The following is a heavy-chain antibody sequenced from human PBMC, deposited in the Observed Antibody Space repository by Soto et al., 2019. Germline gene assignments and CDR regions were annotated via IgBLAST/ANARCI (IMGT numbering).Heavy chain of an antibody. Sequence: QVQLQESGPGLVKPSETLSLTCTVSGGSISSHYWSWIRQPAGKGLEWIGRIYTSGNTNYNPSLRRRVTMSVDTSKNQFSLRVSSVTAADTAVYYCARNVRSNYGMDVWGQGTTVTVSS. V-gene: IGHV4-4*07. CDR1: GGSISSHY. J-gene: IGHJ6*02. CDR3: ARNVRSNYGMDV. D-gene: IGHD1-26*01. CDR2: IYTSGNT.